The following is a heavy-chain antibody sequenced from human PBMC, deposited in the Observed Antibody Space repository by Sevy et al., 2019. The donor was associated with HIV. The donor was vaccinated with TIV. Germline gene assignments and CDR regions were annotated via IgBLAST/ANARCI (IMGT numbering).Heavy chain of an antibody. V-gene: IGHV3-15*01. CDR1: GFTFNNAW. CDR2: NKSKIDGETT. J-gene: IGHJ4*02. CDR3: ATAPGYYDSAPFDY. Sequence: GGSLRLSCAVSGFTFNNAWMNWVRQAPGTGLQWVGLNKSKIDGETTDYAAPVKGRFTISRDDSNKTLHLKMNSLKIEDTAVYYCATAPGYYDSAPFDYWGPGTLVTVSS. D-gene: IGHD3-22*01.